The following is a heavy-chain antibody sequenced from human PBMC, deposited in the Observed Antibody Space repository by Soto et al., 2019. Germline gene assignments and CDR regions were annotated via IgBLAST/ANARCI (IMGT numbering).Heavy chain of an antibody. CDR2: IYYSGST. CDR1: GGSISSYY. V-gene: IGHV4-59*01. Sequence: SETLSLTCTVSGGSISSYYWSWIRQPPGKGLEWIGYIYYSGSTNYNPSLKSRVTISVDTSKNQFSLKLSSVTAADTAVYYCARDSPRRGYYYYGMDVWGQGTTVTVSS. CDR3: ARDSPRRGYYYYGMDV. J-gene: IGHJ6*02.